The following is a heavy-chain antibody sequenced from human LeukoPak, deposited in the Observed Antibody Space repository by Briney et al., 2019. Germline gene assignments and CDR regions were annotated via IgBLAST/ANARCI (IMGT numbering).Heavy chain of an antibody. CDR2: INPNSGGT. CDR3: ARDRVDSGSYDG. CDR1: GYTFTGYY. D-gene: IGHD1-26*01. V-gene: IGHV1-2*06. Sequence: ASVKVSCKASGYTFTGYYMHWVRQAPGQGLEWMGRINPNSGGTNYAQKFQGRVTMTRDTSISTAYMELSRLRSDDTAVYYCARDRVDSGSYDGWGQGTLVTVSS. J-gene: IGHJ4*02.